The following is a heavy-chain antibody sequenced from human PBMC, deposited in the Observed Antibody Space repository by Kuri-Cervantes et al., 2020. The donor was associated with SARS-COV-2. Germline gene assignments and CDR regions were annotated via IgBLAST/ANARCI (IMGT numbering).Heavy chain of an antibody. CDR1: GFTFSSYA. J-gene: IGHJ4*02. CDR3: AKGPTAAGFYFDY. D-gene: IGHD6-13*01. V-gene: IGHV3-9*01. CDR2: ISWNSGSI. Sequence: GGSLRLSCAASGFTFSSYAMSWVRQAPGKGLEWVSGISWNSGSIGYADSVKGRFTISRDNAKNSLYLQMNSLRAEDTALYYCAKGPTAAGFYFDYWGQGTLVTVSS.